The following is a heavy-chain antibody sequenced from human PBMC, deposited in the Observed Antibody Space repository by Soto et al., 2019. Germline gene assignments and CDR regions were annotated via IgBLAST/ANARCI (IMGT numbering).Heavy chain of an antibody. CDR3: ARDSTNRAKFDY. Sequence: QVQVVQSGGEVKKPGASVKDSCKTSGYTFTNYGISWVRQAPGRGLEWLGWTSAYNGNTNYAQKFQGRVTMTTDTSTSTVYMELRSLRSDDTAVYYCARDSTNRAKFDYWGQGTLVTVSS. V-gene: IGHV1-18*01. CDR2: TSAYNGNT. J-gene: IGHJ4*02. D-gene: IGHD2-8*01. CDR1: GYTFTNYG.